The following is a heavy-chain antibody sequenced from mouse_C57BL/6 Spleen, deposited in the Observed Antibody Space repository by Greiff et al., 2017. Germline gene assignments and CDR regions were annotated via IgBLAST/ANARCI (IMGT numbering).Heavy chain of an antibody. J-gene: IGHJ2*01. CDR2: IRLKSDNYAT. CDR3: TGSSLLLDY. V-gene: IGHV6-3*01. D-gene: IGHD1-2*01. CDR1: GFTFSNYW. Sequence: EVKLMESGGGLVQPGGSMKLSCVASGFTFSNYWMNWVRQSPEKGLEWVAQIRLKSDNYATHYAESVKGRLTISRDDSKSSVYLQMNNLRAEDTGIDSCTGSSLLLDYWGQGTTLTVSS.